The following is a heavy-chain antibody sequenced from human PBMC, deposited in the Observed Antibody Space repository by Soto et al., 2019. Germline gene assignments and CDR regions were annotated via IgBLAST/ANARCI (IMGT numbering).Heavy chain of an antibody. CDR3: ARGTVHLDY. CDR1: GFTFSTYG. D-gene: IGHD4-17*01. V-gene: IGHV3-33*01. J-gene: IGHJ4*02. CDR2: IWYAGSNK. Sequence: QVQLVESGGGVVQPGRSLRLSCAASGFTFSTYGIHWVRQAPGKGLEWVAVIWYAGSNKYYADSVKGRFTISRDNSKNTLYLQMNSLRAEDKAVYYCARGTVHLDYWGQGTLVTVSS.